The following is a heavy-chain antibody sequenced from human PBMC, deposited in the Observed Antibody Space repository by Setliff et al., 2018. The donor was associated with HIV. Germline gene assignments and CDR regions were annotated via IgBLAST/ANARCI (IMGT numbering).Heavy chain of an antibody. CDR3: AREATPRHSSGWVYFDY. CDR1: GFTFSNYE. CDR2: ITGSGDTI. D-gene: IGHD6-19*01. Sequence: PGGSLRLSCAASGFTFSNYEVSWVRQAPGKGPEWVSYITGSGDTIYYADSVKGRFTMSRDNAKDSVYLQMNTLRVEDTAVYYCAREATPRHSSGWVYFDYWGQGMMVTVSS. J-gene: IGHJ4*02. V-gene: IGHV3-48*03.